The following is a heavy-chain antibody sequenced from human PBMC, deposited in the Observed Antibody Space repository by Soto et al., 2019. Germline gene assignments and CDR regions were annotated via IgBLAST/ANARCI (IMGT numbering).Heavy chain of an antibody. J-gene: IGHJ4*02. CDR1: GGSISSSSYY. D-gene: IGHD4-17*01. CDR3: ARNRYGDYDY. V-gene: IGHV4-39*01. CDR2: IYYSGST. Sequence: SETLSLTCTVSGGSISSSSYYWGWIRQPPGKGLEWIGSIYYSGSTYYNPSLKSRVTISVDTSKNQFSLKLSSVTAADTAVYYCARNRYGDYDYWGQGTLVTVSS.